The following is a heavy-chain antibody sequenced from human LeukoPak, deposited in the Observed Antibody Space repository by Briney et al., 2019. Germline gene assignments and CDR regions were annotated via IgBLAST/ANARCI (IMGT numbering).Heavy chain of an antibody. CDR3: ATWDIVVVPARDAFDI. V-gene: IGHV3-23*01. J-gene: IGHJ3*02. Sequence: GGSLRLSCAASGFTFSSHAMTWVRQAPGKGLEWVSIISGSGSSTYYADSVKGRFTISRDNSKNTLYLQMNSLRAEDTAVYYCATWDIVVVPARDAFDIWGQGTMVTVSS. CDR2: ISGSGSST. D-gene: IGHD2-2*01. CDR1: GFTFSSHA.